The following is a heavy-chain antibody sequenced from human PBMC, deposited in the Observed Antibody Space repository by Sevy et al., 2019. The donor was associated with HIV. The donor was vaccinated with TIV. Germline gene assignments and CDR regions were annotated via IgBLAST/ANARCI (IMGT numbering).Heavy chain of an antibody. CDR3: AREKGTVITLSAFDI. CDR1: GGSINIYS. D-gene: IGHD3-16*01. Sequence: SETLSRTCTVSGGSINIYSWNWIRQPPGKGLEWIGYIYYIGSTNYNPSLKSRVTISVDTSKNQFSLKLSSVTAADTAVYYCAREKGTVITLSAFDIWGQGTMVTVSS. J-gene: IGHJ3*02. CDR2: IYYIGST. V-gene: IGHV4-59*01.